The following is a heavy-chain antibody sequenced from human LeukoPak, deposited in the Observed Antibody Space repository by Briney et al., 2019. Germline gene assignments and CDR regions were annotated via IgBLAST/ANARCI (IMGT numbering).Heavy chain of an antibody. J-gene: IGHJ4*02. V-gene: IGHV1-2*02. CDR3: ARGSRYYYDSSGYSFDY. CDR1: GYTFTGYY. CDR2: INPNSGGT. Sequence: ASVKVSCKASGYTFTGYYMHWVRQAPGQGLEWMGWINPNSGGTNYAQKFQGRVTMTRDTSISTAYMELSRLRSEDTAVYYCARGSRYYYDSSGYSFDYWGQGTLVTVSS. D-gene: IGHD3-22*01.